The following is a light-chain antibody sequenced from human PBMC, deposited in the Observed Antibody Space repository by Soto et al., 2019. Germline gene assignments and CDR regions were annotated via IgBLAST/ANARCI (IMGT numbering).Light chain of an antibody. CDR1: QSISSY. CDR2: AAS. J-gene: IGKJ4*01. V-gene: IGKV1-39*01. CDR3: QQSYSTPQVT. Sequence: DIQMTQSPSSLSASVGDRVTITCRASQSISSYLNWYQQKPGKAPKLLIYAASSLQSGVPSRLSGSGSGTDFTLTISSLQPEDFATYYCQQSYSTPQVTFGGGTKVEIK.